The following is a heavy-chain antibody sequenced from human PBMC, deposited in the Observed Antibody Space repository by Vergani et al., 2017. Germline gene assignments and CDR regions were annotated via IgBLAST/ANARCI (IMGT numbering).Heavy chain of an antibody. CDR2: IIPIFGTA. D-gene: IGHD2-15*01. J-gene: IGHJ4*02. CDR1: GGTFSSYA. CDR3: AHSPQILGYCSGGSCQFDY. V-gene: IGHV1-69*06. Sequence: QGQLVQSGAEVKKPGSSVKVSCKASGGTFSSYAISWVRQAPGQGLEWMGGIIPIFGTANYAQKFQGRVTITADKSTSTAYMELSSLRSEDTAVYYCAHSPQILGYCSGGSCQFDYWGQGTLVTVSS.